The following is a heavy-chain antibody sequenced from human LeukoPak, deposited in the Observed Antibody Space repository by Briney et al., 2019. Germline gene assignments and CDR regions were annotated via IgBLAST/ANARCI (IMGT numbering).Heavy chain of an antibody. V-gene: IGHV3-23*01. D-gene: IGHD1-7*01. CDR3: TKEANWNYRAFGRPNWFDP. Sequence: GGSLRLSCAASVFTFSSCAMSCVRQARGKGVEWVSGISGSGGSIYYPDSVKGRFTISRDNSKKKLYLQMNSLRVDDTAIYHCTKEANWNYRAFGRPNWFDPWGQGTLVTVSS. CDR2: ISGSGGSI. CDR1: VFTFSSCA. J-gene: IGHJ5*02.